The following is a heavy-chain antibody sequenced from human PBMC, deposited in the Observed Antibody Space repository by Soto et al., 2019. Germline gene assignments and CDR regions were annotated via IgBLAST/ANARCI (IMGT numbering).Heavy chain of an antibody. CDR3: ARHPVYATGWQIDY. Sequence: PSETLSLTCTVSGGSISSNIYHWGWIRQPPGKGLEWIGRIYNSGRTYYNASLKSRVSISIDTSKNQFSLKLTSVTAADTAVYYCARHPVYATGWQIDYWGQGDLVTISS. D-gene: IGHD2-2*01. J-gene: IGHJ4*02. V-gene: IGHV4-39*01. CDR2: IYNSGRT. CDR1: GGSISSNIYH.